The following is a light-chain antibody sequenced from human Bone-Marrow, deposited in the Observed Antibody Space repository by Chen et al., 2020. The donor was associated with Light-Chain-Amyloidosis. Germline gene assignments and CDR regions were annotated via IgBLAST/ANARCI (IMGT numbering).Light chain of an antibody. CDR2: DDS. CDR3: QVWDRSSDRPV. Sequence: SYVLTHPSSVSVAPGQTATIACGGNNIGSTIVHWYEQTPGQAPLLVVYDDSDRPSGIPDRLSRASSGGTASLTISSVEAGDEADDFCQVWDRSSDRPVVGGGTTLTGL. V-gene: IGLV3-21*02. CDR1: NIGSTI. J-gene: IGLJ3*02.